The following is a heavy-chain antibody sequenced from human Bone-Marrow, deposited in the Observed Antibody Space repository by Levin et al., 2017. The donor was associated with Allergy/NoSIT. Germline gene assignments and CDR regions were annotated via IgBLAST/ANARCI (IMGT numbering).Heavy chain of an antibody. D-gene: IGHD3-22*01. CDR2: ISGSGGST. V-gene: IGHV3-23*01. J-gene: IGHJ4*02. CDR3: AKYYDSRDYFDY. CDR1: GFTFSSYA. Sequence: GGSLRLSCAASGFTFSSYAMSWVRQAPGKGLEWVSTISGSGGSTYYADSVKGRFTISRDNSKNTLYLQMNSLRAEDTAVYYCAKYYDSRDYFDYWGQGTLVTVSS.